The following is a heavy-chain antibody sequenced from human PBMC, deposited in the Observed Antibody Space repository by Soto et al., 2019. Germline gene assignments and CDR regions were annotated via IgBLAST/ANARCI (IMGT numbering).Heavy chain of an antibody. J-gene: IGHJ5*02. CDR1: GYTFSNYD. CDR3: ARKSSSASWFDP. D-gene: IGHD2-2*01. CDR2: ISGYNGNT. Sequence: QLQLVQSGAEVKKPGASVKVSCKASGYTFSNYDITWVRQAPGQGLEWMGWISGYNGNTQYAQNLQGRVTMTTDPSTSTAYMDLRSLRSDDPAGYYCARKSSSASWFDPWGQGTLVTVSS. V-gene: IGHV1-18*01.